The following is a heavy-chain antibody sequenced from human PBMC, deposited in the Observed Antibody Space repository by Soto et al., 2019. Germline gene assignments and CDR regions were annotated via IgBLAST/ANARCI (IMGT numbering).Heavy chain of an antibody. CDR1: GGSINNYY. Sequence: QVQLQESGPGLVKPSETLLLTCTVSGGSINNYYWSWIRQPPGKGLEFIGYIYYAGTTTYNPSLKSRVTISVDTSKNQFSLKLISVTAADTAVYYCARLGGYYQALDSWGQGTLLTVSS. CDR3: ARLGGYYQALDS. J-gene: IGHJ4*02. D-gene: IGHD3-22*01. CDR2: IYYAGTT. V-gene: IGHV4-59*08.